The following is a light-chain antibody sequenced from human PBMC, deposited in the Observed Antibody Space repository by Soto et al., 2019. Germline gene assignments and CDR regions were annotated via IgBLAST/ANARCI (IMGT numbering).Light chain of an antibody. CDR2: DTS. V-gene: IGKV3-11*01. Sequence: EIVLTQSPATLSLSPGERATLSCRASQGVYDYLEWYQQKPGQAPRLLMYDTSNRATGIPARFSGSGSGTDFTLTISSLEPEDFVVYYCQQRYNWPPTFGGGTKVEIK. CDR3: QQRYNWPPT. J-gene: IGKJ4*01. CDR1: QGVYDY.